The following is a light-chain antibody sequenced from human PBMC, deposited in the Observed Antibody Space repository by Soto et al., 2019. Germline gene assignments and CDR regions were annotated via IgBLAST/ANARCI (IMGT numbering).Light chain of an antibody. J-gene: IGKJ1*01. V-gene: IGKV4-1*01. CDR3: QQYYSTPT. CDR2: WAS. CDR1: QSVLYRSNSKNY. Sequence: DIVMTQSPDSLAVSLGERATINCKSSQSVLYRSNSKNYLAWYQQKPGQPPKLLIYWASTRESGVPDRFSGSGSATDFTLTISSLQAEDVAVYYCQQYYSTPTFGQGTKVEIK.